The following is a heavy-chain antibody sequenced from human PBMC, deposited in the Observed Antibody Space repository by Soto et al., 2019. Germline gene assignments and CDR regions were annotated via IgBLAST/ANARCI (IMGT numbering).Heavy chain of an antibody. J-gene: IGHJ6*03. CDR3: AIDGRSSWYVNYYYYYMDV. CDR1: GYTFTSYG. D-gene: IGHD6-13*01. V-gene: IGHV1-18*01. CDR2: ISAYNGNT. Sequence: ASVKVSCKAXGYTFTSYGXSWXXQAXXQXLXWMGWISAYNGNTNYAQKLQGRVTMTTDTSTSTAYMELRSLRSDDTAVYYCAIDGRSSWYVNYYYYYMDVWGKGTTVTVSS.